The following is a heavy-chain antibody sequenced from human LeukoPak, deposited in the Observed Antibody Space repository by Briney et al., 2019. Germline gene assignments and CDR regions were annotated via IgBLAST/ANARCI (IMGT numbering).Heavy chain of an antibody. D-gene: IGHD3-10*01. CDR3: ARAGGSGWFDP. V-gene: IGHV3-74*01. CDR2: INIDGST. J-gene: IGHJ5*02. Sequence: GSLRLSCAASGFPFRNYWRHWVRQAPGKGLVWVSRINIDGSTRYADSVEGRFTISRDNAKNTLYLQMNSLRAEDTAVYYCARAGGSGWFDPWGQGTLVTVSS. CDR1: GFPFRNYW.